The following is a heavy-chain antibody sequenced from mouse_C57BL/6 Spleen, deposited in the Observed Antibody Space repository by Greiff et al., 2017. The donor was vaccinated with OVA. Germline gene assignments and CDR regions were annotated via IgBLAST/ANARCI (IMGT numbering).Heavy chain of an antibody. CDR2: IYPGGGYT. J-gene: IGHJ2*01. V-gene: IGHV1-63*01. Sequence: QVQLQQPGAELVRPGTSVKMSCKASGYTFTNYWIGWAKQRPGHGLEWIGDIYPGGGYTNYNEKFKGKATLTADKSSSTAYMQFSSLTSEDSAIYYCARSITTVVASYYFDYWGQGTTLTVSS. CDR1: GYTFTNYW. D-gene: IGHD1-1*01. CDR3: ARSITTVVASYYFDY.